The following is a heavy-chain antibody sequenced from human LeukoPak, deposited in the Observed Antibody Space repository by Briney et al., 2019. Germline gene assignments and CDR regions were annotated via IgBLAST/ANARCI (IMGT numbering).Heavy chain of an antibody. V-gene: IGHV3-11*01. J-gene: IGHJ6*02. CDR3: ARGIVVVITTFPDYYGMDV. D-gene: IGHD3-22*01. CDR1: GFTFSDYY. CDR2: ISSSGSTI. Sequence: TGGSLRLSCAASGFTFSDYYMSWIRQAPGKGLEWVSYISSSGSTIYYAGSVKGRFTISRDNAKNSLYLQMNSLRAEDTAVYYCARGIVVVITTFPDYYGMDVWGQGTRSPSP.